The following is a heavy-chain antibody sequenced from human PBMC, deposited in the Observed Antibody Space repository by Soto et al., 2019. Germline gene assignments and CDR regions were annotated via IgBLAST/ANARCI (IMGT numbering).Heavy chain of an antibody. CDR1: DHSISSGAYY. J-gene: IGHJ1*01. V-gene: IGHV4-31*03. Sequence: SETLSLTCTISDHSISSGAYYWIWIRQHPGKGLEWIGYIYYSGSTYYNPSLKSRVTISVDTSKNQFSLKLSSVTAADTAVYYCAREAYCSGGSCYPHWGQGTLVTVS. D-gene: IGHD2-15*01. CDR3: AREAYCSGGSCYPH. CDR2: IYYSGST.